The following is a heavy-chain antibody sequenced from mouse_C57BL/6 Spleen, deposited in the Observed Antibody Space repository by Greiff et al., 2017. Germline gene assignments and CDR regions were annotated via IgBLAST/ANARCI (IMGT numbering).Heavy chain of an antibody. CDR2: IYPSDSET. J-gene: IGHJ4*01. CDR1: GYTFTSYW. D-gene: IGHD2-3*01. V-gene: IGHV1-61*01. Sequence: QVQLQQPGAELVRPGSSVKLSCKASGYTFTSYWMAWVKQRPGQGLEWIGNIYPSDSETHYNQKFKDKATLTVDKSSSTAYMQLSSLTSEDSAVYYCAREKGIYDGYYGDAMDYWGQGTSVTVSS. CDR3: AREKGIYDGYYGDAMDY.